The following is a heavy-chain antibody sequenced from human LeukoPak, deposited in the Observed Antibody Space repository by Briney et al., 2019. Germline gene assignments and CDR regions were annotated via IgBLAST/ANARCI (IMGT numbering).Heavy chain of an antibody. D-gene: IGHD6-19*01. CDR3: ARVGAVATDY. CDR2: ISSSGSTI. CDR1: GFTFSSHS. J-gene: IGHJ4*02. Sequence: GGSLRLSCAASGFTFSSHSMNWVRQAPGKGLEWVSYISSSGSTIYYADSVKGRFTISRDNAKNSLYLQMNSLRAEDTAVYYCARVGAVATDYWGQGTLVTVSS. V-gene: IGHV3-48*04.